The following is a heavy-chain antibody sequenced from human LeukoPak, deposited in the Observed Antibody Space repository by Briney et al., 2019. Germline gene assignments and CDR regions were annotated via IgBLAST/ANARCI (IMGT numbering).Heavy chain of an antibody. D-gene: IGHD6-19*01. CDR2: IYHSGST. CDR3: ARDLGSGWYGWFDP. V-gene: IGHV4-38-2*02. CDR1: GYSISSGYY. Sequence: SETLSLTCTVSGYSISSGYYWGWIRQPPGKGLEWIGSIYHSGSTYYNPSLKSRVTISVDTSKNQFSLKLSSVTAADTAVYYCARDLGSGWYGWFDPWGQGTLVTVSS. J-gene: IGHJ5*02.